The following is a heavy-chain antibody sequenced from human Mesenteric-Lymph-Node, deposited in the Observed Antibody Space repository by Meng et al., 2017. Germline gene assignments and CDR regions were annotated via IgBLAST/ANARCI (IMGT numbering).Heavy chain of an antibody. CDR2: IYPSDSDT. Sequence: KVSCKGSGYSFTNYWVGWVRQMPGKGLEWMGIIYPSDSDTRYSPSFQGQVTISADKSISTAYLQWSSLKASDTAMYYCARELIVVVTAIRAPDAFDIWGQGTMVTVSS. J-gene: IGHJ3*02. V-gene: IGHV5-51*01. D-gene: IGHD2-21*02. CDR3: ARELIVVVTAIRAPDAFDI. CDR1: GYSFTNYW.